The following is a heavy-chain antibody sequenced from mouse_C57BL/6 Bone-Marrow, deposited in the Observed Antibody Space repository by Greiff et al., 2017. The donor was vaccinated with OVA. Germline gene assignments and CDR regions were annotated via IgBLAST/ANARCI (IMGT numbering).Heavy chain of an antibody. J-gene: IGHJ2*01. CDR2: IYPRSGNT. V-gene: IGHV1-81*01. D-gene: IGHD1-1*01. CDR1: GYTFTSYG. Sequence: VQLQQSGAELARPGASVKLSCKASGYTFTSYGISWVKQRTGQGLEWIGEIYPRSGNTYYNEKFKGKATMAADKSSITAYMALRSLTSEDSAVYFCARGRATTVGGENFDYWGQGTTLTVSS. CDR3: ARGRATTVGGENFDY.